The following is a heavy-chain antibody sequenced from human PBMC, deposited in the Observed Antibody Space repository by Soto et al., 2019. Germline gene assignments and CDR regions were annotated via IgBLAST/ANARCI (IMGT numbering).Heavy chain of an antibody. J-gene: IGHJ6*02. D-gene: IGHD6-19*01. CDR2: IWYDGSNK. CDR3: ASSRQWPNYYYYYGMDV. Sequence: GGSLRLSCAASGFTFSSYGMHWVRQAPGKGLEWVAVIWYDGSNKYYADSVKGRFTISRDNSKNTLYLQMNSLRAEDTAVYYCASSRQWPNYYYYYGMDVWGQGTTVTVSS. CDR1: GFTFSSYG. V-gene: IGHV3-33*01.